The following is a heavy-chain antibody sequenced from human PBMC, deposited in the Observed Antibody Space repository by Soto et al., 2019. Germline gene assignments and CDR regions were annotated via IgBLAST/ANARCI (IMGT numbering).Heavy chain of an antibody. V-gene: IGHV3-30-3*01. CDR1: GFTFSSYA. CDR2: ISYDGSNK. Sequence: QVQLVESGGGVVQPGRSLRLSCAASGFTFSSYAMHWVRQAPGKGLEWVAVISYDGSNKYYADSVKGRFTISRDNSKNTLYLQMNSLRAEDTAVYYCARSRLRFLEWLPSNDYGMDVWGQGTTVTVSS. J-gene: IGHJ6*02. CDR3: ARSRLRFLEWLPSNDYGMDV. D-gene: IGHD3-3*01.